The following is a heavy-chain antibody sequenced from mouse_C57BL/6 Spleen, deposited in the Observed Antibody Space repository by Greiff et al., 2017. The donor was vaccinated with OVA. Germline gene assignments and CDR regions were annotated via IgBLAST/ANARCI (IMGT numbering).Heavy chain of an antibody. CDR3: ARRGDYGLFDY. Sequence: EVQLQQSGPELVKPGASVKISCKASGYTFTDYYMNWVKQSHGKSLEWIGDINPNNGGTSYNQKFKGKATLTVDKSSSTAYMELRSLTSEDSAVYYCARRGDYGLFDYWGQGTTLTVSS. D-gene: IGHD2-4*01. J-gene: IGHJ2*01. CDR1: GYTFTDYY. V-gene: IGHV1-26*01. CDR2: INPNNGGT.